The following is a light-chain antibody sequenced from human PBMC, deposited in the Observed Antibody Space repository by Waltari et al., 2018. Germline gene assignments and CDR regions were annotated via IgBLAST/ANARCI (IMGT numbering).Light chain of an antibody. J-gene: IGKJ3*01. CDR1: QGISTH. V-gene: IGKV1-17*01. CDR2: AAS. Sequence: DVQMTQSPSSLSASAGDRVTITCRASQGISTHLNWYQQKPGKPPKRLISAASSLESGVPSRFSGSGSGTDFTLIISSLQPEDFATYYCLQYNSNPFTFGPGTKLDIK. CDR3: LQYNSNPFT.